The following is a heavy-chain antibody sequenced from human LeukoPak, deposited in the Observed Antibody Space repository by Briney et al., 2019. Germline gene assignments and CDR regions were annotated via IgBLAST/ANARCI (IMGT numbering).Heavy chain of an antibody. J-gene: IGHJ6*03. CDR2: ISYDGSNK. D-gene: IGHD1-26*01. CDR3: ARDKLRGSAGNYYYMDV. V-gene: IGHV3-30*04. Sequence: GGSLRPSCAASGFTFSSYAMHWVRQAPGKGLEWVAVISYDGSNKYYADSVKARFTISRDNSKNTLYLQMNSLSADDTAVYYCARDKLRGSAGNYYYMDVWGKGTTVTVSS. CDR1: GFTFSSYA.